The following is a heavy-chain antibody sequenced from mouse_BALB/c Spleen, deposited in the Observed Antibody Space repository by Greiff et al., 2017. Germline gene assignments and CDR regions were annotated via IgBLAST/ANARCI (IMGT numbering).Heavy chain of an antibody. CDR3: ARSGLLGAMDY. D-gene: IGHD2-3*01. Sequence: EVQLVESGGGLVQPGGSRKLSCAASGFTFSSFGMHWVRQAPEKGLEWVAYISSGSSTIYYADTVKGRFTISRDNPKNTLFLQMTSLRSEDTAMYYCARSGLLGAMDYWGQGTSVTVSS. J-gene: IGHJ4*01. CDR1: GFTFSSFG. V-gene: IGHV5-17*02. CDR2: ISSGSSTI.